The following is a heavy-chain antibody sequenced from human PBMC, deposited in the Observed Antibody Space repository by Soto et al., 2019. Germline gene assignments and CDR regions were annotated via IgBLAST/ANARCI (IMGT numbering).Heavy chain of an antibody. Sequence: SETLSLTCTVSGVSVSSGSYYWSWIRQPPGKGLEWIGYIYYSGSTNYNPSLKSRVTISVDTSKNQFSLKLSSVTAADTAVYYCAAREQDYYDSSGYHLDYWGQGTLVTVSS. J-gene: IGHJ4*02. CDR3: AAREQDYYDSSGYHLDY. D-gene: IGHD3-22*01. CDR1: GVSVSSGSYY. CDR2: IYYSGST. V-gene: IGHV4-61*01.